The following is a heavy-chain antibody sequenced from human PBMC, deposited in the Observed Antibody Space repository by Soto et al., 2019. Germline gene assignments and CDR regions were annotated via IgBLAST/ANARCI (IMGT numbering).Heavy chain of an antibody. CDR3: AGGWASAAVKSLPFDP. CDR2: IYYSGST. D-gene: IGHD6-13*01. J-gene: IGHJ5*02. CDR1: GGSISTGGYY. V-gene: IGHV4-31*03. Sequence: SETLSLTCTVSGGSISTGGYYWTWIRQHPGKGLEWIGYIYYSGSTYYNPSLKSRVTISLDTSKNHFSLNLSSVTAADTAVFYCAGGWASAAVKSLPFDPWGQGTLVTVSS.